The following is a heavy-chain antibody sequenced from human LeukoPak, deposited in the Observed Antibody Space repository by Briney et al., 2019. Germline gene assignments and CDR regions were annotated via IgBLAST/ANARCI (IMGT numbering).Heavy chain of an antibody. CDR1: GFTFSNYG. J-gene: IGHJ4*02. V-gene: IGHV3-33*01. CDR2: IWYDGSNK. D-gene: IGHD2-15*01. Sequence: GGSLRLSCAASGFTFSNYGMHWVRQAPGKGLEWVAVIWYDGSNKYYADSVKGRFTISRDNSKNTLDLQMNSLRAEDTALYYCARDGGNKFDYWGQGTLVTVSS. CDR3: ARDGGNKFDY.